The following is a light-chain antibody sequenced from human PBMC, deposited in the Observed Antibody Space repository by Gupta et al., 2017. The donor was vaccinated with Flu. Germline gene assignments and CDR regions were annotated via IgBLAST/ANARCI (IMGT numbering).Light chain of an antibody. CDR2: AAS. CDR3: QQSYSTPRFT. J-gene: IGKJ2*01. V-gene: IGKV1-39*01. CDR1: QSIRSY. Sequence: DRVTIPCRASQSIRSYLNWYQQKPAKAPKLLIYAASSLQSGGPSRLSGSGSGTDFTLTISSLQPEEVATYYCQQSYSTPRFTFGQGTKVEIK.